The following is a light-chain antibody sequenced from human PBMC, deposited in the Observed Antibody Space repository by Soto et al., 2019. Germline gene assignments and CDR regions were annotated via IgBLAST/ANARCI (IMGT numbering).Light chain of an antibody. CDR2: KAS. CDR1: QTISSW. CDR3: QQRYSTPT. Sequence: DIQMTQSPSTLSGSVGDRVTLTCRASQTISSWLAWYQQKPGKAPKVLIYKASSLESEVPARFSGSGSGTDFTLTISSLQPEDFATYYCQQRYSTPTFGQGTKVDIK. J-gene: IGKJ1*01. V-gene: IGKV1-5*03.